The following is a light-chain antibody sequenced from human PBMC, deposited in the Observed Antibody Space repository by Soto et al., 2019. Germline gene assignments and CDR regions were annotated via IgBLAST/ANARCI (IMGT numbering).Light chain of an antibody. Sequence: EIVLTQSPATLSLSPGERATLSCRASQSVSSYLAWYQQKPGQAPRLLIYDASNRATGIPARFSGSGSGTDFTLTISSLEPEDFAVYYCQQRSNWPQFTFCPGTKLHIK. J-gene: IGKJ3*01. V-gene: IGKV3-11*01. CDR1: QSVSSY. CDR3: QQRSNWPQFT. CDR2: DAS.